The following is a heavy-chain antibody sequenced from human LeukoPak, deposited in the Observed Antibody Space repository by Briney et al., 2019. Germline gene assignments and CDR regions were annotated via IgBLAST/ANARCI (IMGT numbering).Heavy chain of an antibody. J-gene: IGHJ4*02. CDR1: GGTFSSYA. Sequence: SVKVSCKASGGTFSSYAISWVRQAPGQGLEWMGGIIPIFGTANYAQKFQGRVTITTDESTSTAYMELSSLRSEDTAVYYCARDLNLESKKYYDFWSGYLLTDYWGQGTLVTVSS. CDR2: IIPIFGTA. CDR3: ARDLNLESKKYYDFWSGYLLTDY. D-gene: IGHD3-3*01. V-gene: IGHV1-69*05.